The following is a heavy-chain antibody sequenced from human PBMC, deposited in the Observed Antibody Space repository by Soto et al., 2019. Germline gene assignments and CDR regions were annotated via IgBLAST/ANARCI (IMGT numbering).Heavy chain of an antibody. V-gene: IGHV3-23*01. CDR2: VSGSGSNT. Sequence: GGSLRLSCAASGFTFKNYAMNWVRQAPGKGLEWVSAVSGSGSNTYYADSVTGRFTIARETAKKTRCRQINILSDAATAENYSPTVHEPWPVAYYPDY. CDR3: PTVHEPWPVAYYPDY. J-gene: IGHJ4*01. CDR1: GFTFKNYA. D-gene: IGHD2-21*01.